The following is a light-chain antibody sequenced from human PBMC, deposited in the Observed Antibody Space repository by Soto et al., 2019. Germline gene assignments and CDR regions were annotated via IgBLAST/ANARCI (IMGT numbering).Light chain of an antibody. V-gene: IGKV3-11*01. J-gene: IGKJ3*01. CDR2: DAS. CDR1: QSVSSY. Sequence: EIVLTQSPATLSLSPGERATPSCRASQSVSSYLAWYQQKPGQAPRLLIYDASNRATGIPARFSGSGPGTDFTLTISSLEPEDFAVYYCQQRSNWAGTFGPGTKVDIK. CDR3: QQRSNWAGT.